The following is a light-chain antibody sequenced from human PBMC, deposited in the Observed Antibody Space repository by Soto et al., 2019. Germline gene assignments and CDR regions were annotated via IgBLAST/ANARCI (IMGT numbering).Light chain of an antibody. CDR3: QQYGSSGT. CDR2: GAS. J-gene: IGKJ1*01. CDR1: QSVGNNY. V-gene: IGKV3-20*01. Sequence: EIVLTQSPCTLALSPVGRATLSCRASQSVGNNYLAWYQQKPGQAPRLLIYGASNRATGIPDRFSGSGSGTDFTLTISRLEPEDFAVYYCQQYGSSGTFGQGTKVDIK.